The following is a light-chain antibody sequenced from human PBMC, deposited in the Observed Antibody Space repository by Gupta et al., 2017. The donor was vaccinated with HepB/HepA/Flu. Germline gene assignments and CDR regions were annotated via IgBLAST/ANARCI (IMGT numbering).Light chain of an antibody. CDR2: DAS. CDR1: HSITKY. V-gene: IGKV3-11*01. J-gene: IGKJ5*01. Sequence: VLTQTPATLSLSPGERATLSCRASHSITKYLAWYQQKPGQAPRLLIYDASSRATGIPARFSGSGSGTDFSLTISSLEAEDFALYFCQQRSSWPHITFGQGTRLEIK. CDR3: QQRSSWPHIT.